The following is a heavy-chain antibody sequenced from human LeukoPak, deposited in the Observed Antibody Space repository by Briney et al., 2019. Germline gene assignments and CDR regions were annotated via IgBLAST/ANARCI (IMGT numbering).Heavy chain of an antibody. D-gene: IGHD1-26*01. CDR3: TRDPRGSYGPDAFDI. V-gene: IGHV3-49*04. Sequence: GGSLRLSCTASGFTFGDYATSWVRQAPGKGLEWVGFIRSKAYGGTTEYAASVKGRFTISRDDSKSFAYLQMNSLKTEDTAVYYCTRDPRGSYGPDAFDIWGQGTMVTVSS. CDR2: IRSKAYGGTT. J-gene: IGHJ3*02. CDR1: GFTFGDYA.